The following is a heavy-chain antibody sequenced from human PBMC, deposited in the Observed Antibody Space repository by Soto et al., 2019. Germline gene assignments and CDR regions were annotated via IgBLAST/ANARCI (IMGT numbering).Heavy chain of an antibody. Sequence: EVQLVESGGGLVQPGGSLRLSCAASGFTVSSNYMSWVRQAPGKGLEWVSVIYSGGSTYYADSVKGRFTISRDNSKNTLYLQMKSLRAEDTAVYYCARHQMVRGINWFDPWGQGTLVTVSS. J-gene: IGHJ5*02. CDR2: IYSGGST. CDR1: GFTVSSNY. D-gene: IGHD3-10*01. V-gene: IGHV3-66*04. CDR3: ARHQMVRGINWFDP.